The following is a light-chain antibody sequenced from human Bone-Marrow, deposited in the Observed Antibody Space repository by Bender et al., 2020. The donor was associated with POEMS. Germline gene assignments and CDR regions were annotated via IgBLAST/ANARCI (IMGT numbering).Light chain of an antibody. CDR3: ASSGGSPILV. J-gene: IGLJ2*01. CDR1: SSDVGDYNL. V-gene: IGLV2-23*01. Sequence: QSALTQPASVSGSPGQSITISCTGTSSDVGDYNLLSWYQQHPGKVPKLLIYEGSKRPSGVSNRFSGSSSGNTASLTVSGLQAEDEAIYYCASSGGSPILVFGGGTKLTVL. CDR2: EGS.